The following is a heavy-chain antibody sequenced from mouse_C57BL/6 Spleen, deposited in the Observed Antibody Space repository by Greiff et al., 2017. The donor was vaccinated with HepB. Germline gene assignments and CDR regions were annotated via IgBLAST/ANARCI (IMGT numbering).Heavy chain of an antibody. Sequence: EVQRVESGGGLVKPGGSLKLSCAASGFTFSDYGMHWVRQAPEKGLEWVAYISSGSSTIYYADTVKGRFTISRDNAKNTLFLQMTSLRSEDTAMYYCAIIYYDYDGYFDVWGTGTTVTVSS. CDR3: AIIYYDYDGYFDV. CDR1: GFTFSDYG. J-gene: IGHJ1*03. V-gene: IGHV5-17*01. CDR2: ISSGSSTI. D-gene: IGHD2-4*01.